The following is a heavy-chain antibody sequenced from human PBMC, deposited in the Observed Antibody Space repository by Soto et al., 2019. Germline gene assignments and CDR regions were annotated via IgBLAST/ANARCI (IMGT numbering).Heavy chain of an antibody. CDR3: ARSSVPAAPYYYYYYMDV. J-gene: IGHJ6*03. V-gene: IGHV4-39*01. CDR1: GGSISSSSYY. CDR2: IYYSGST. D-gene: IGHD2-2*01. Sequence: SETLSLTCTVSGGSISSSSYYWGWIRQPPGKGLEWIGSIYYSGSTYYNPSLKSRVTISVDTSKNQFSLKLSSVTAADTAVYYCARSSVPAAPYYYYYYMDVWGKGTTVTVSS.